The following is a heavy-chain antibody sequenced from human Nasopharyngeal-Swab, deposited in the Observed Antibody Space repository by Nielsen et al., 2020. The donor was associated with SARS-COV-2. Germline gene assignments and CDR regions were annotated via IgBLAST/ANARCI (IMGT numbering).Heavy chain of an antibody. J-gene: IGHJ6*02. V-gene: IGHV3-11*01. CDR2: ISSSGSTI. CDR3: ARDGGHDYYYGMDV. CDR1: GFTFSDYY. Sequence: GESLKISCAASGFTFSDYYMSWIRQAPGKGLEWVSYISSSGSTIYYADSVKGRFTISRDNAKNSLYLQMNSLRAEDTAVYYCARDGGHDYYYGMDVWGQGTTVTVSS.